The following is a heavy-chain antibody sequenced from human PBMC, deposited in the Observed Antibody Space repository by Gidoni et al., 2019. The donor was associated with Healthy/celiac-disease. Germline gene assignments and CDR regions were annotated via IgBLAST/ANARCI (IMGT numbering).Heavy chain of an antibody. CDR2: IIPIFGTA. J-gene: IGHJ4*02. CDR3: ARHAEYYYDSSGYYSHFDY. V-gene: IGHV1-69*06. Sequence: QVQLVQSGAEVKKPGSSVKVSCKASGGTFSSYAISWVRQAPGQGLEWMGGIIPIFGTANYAQKFQGRVTITADKSTSTAYMELSSLRSEDTAVYYCARHAEYYYDSSGYYSHFDYWGQGTLVTVSS. D-gene: IGHD3-22*01. CDR1: GGTFSSYA.